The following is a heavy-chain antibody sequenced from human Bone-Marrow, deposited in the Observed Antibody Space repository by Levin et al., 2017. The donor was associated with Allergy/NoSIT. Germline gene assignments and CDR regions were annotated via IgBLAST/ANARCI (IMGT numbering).Heavy chain of an antibody. CDR1: NDSIGRGGYY. Sequence: LRLSCTVSNDSIGRGGYYWRWIRQHPGKGLEHIGYISHRGNTYYNPSLKSRLTMSLDTSNNQFSLNLISVTAADTAIYYCARLDGYNFDSWGQGTPVIVSS. V-gene: IGHV4-31*03. CDR3: ARLDGYNFDS. J-gene: IGHJ4*02. CDR2: ISHRGNT. D-gene: IGHD5-12*01.